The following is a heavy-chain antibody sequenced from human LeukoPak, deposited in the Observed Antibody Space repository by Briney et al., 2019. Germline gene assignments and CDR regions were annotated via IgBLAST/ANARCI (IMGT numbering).Heavy chain of an antibody. V-gene: IGHV3-30*04. CDR2: ISHDGSNK. CDR1: GFTFSDYA. J-gene: IGHJ4*02. D-gene: IGHD6-13*01. Sequence: PGGSLRLSCAASGFTFSDYAMQWVRQAPGKGLEWVGIISHDGSNKYYADSVKGRFTISRDNSKNTLYLQMNGLRAEDTAVYYCAKVGAAGTGDFDYWGQGTLVTVSS. CDR3: AKVGAAGTGDFDY.